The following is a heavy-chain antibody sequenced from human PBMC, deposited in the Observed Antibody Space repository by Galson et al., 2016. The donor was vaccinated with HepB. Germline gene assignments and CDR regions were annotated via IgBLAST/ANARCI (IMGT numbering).Heavy chain of an antibody. CDR3: TRHSKLSDWYFDL. CDR1: GGSISRNNW. D-gene: IGHD1-1*01. V-gene: IGHV4-4*02. J-gene: IGHJ2*01. Sequence: ETLSLTCGVSGGSISRNNWWTWVRQPPGKGLEWIGEVFHSGNTVYSPSLKSRVSISVDKSKNHFSLRLTSVTAADTAIYYCTRHSKLSDWYFDLWGRGTLVTVSS. CDR2: VFHSGNT.